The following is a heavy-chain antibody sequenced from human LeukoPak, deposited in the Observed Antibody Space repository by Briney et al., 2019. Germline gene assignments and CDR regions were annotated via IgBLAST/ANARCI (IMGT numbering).Heavy chain of an antibody. CDR2: INPNSGGT. J-gene: IGHJ4*02. V-gene: IGHV1-2*02. Sequence: ASVKVSCKASGYTFTGYYMHWVRQAPGQGLEWMGWINPNSGGTNYAQKFQGRVTMTRDTSISTAYMELSRLRSDDTAVYYCASGYDILTGYSLYYFDYWGQGTLVTVSS. CDR3: ASGYDILTGYSLYYFDY. D-gene: IGHD3-9*01. CDR1: GYTFTGYY.